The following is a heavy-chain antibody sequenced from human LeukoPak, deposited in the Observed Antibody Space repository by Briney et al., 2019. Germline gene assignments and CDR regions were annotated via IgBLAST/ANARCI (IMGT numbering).Heavy chain of an antibody. D-gene: IGHD6-19*01. CDR2: ISGDGGST. Sequence: PGGSLRLSCAASGFTVSSNYMSWVRQAPGKGLEWVSLISGDGGSTYYADSVKGRFTISRDNSKNSLYLQMNSLRTEDTALYYCAKDGARAVAGNYYYYGMDVWGQGTTVTVSS. CDR1: GFTVSSNY. J-gene: IGHJ6*02. CDR3: AKDGARAVAGNYYYYGMDV. V-gene: IGHV3-43*01.